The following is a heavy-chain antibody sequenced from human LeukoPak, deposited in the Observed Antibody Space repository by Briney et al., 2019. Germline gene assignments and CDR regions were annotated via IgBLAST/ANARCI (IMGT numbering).Heavy chain of an antibody. D-gene: IGHD6-6*01. V-gene: IGHV3-53*01. CDR1: GFTVSSNY. Sequence: VGSLRLSCAASGFTVSSNYMIWVREAPEEGHEWVSDIYSGDSTYYADSVKGRFNISRDNSKNTLYFQINSLRADDTAVYYCARAKLGYYFDYWGQGTLVTVSS. CDR3: ARAKLGYYFDY. J-gene: IGHJ4*02. CDR2: IYSGDST.